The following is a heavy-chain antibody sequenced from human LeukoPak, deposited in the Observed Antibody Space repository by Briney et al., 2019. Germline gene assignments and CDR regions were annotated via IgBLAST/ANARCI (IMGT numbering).Heavy chain of an antibody. Sequence: PSETPSLTCTVSGGSMSSGGYYWSWIRQHPGKGLEWIGYIYYSGSTYYNPSLKSRVTISVDTSKNQSSLNLSSATAADTAVYYCARDIVGGSGSGSMDVWGQGTTVTVSS. D-gene: IGHD3-10*01. CDR3: ARDIVGGSGSGSMDV. CDR2: IYYSGST. V-gene: IGHV4-31*03. J-gene: IGHJ6*02. CDR1: GGSMSSGGYY.